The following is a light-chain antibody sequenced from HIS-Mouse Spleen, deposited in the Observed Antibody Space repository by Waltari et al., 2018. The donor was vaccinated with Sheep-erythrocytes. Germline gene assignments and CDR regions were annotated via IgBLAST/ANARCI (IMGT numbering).Light chain of an antibody. J-gene: IGLJ1*01. Sequence: QSALTQPRSVSGSPGQSVTIPCTGTSRDVGGYNYVSWYQHHPGKAPKLMIYDVSKRPSGVPDRFSGSKSGNTASLTISGLQAEDEADYYCCSYAGSYNHVFATGTKVTVL. CDR2: DVS. V-gene: IGLV2-11*01. CDR3: CSYAGSYNHV. CDR1: SRDVGGYNY.